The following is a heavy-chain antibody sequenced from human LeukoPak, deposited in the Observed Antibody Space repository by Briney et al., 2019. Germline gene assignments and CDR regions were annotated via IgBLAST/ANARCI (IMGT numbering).Heavy chain of an antibody. CDR2: IWYDGSNK. CDR3: AKVAGYYDSGTYYIDN. D-gene: IGHD3-10*01. J-gene: IGHJ4*02. Sequence: GGSLRLSCAASGFTFSSYGMHWVRQAPGKGLEWVAVIWYDGSNKYYADSVKGRFTISRDNSKNTLYLQMNSLRAEDTAVYYCAKVAGYYDSGTYYIDNWGQGTQVTVSS. V-gene: IGHV3-33*06. CDR1: GFTFSSYG.